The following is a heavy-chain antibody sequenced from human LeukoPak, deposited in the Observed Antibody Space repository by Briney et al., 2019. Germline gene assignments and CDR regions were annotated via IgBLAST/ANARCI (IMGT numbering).Heavy chain of an antibody. D-gene: IGHD6-19*01. V-gene: IGHV1-69*05. J-gene: IGHJ4*02. CDR2: IIPIFGTA. CDR1: GYTFTGYY. CDR3: ARGYSSSTS. Sequence: SVKVSCKASGYTFTGYYMHWVRQAPGQGLEWMGGIIPIFGTANYAQKFQGRVTITTDESTSTAYMELSSLRSEDTAVYYCARGYSSSTSWGQGTLVTVSS.